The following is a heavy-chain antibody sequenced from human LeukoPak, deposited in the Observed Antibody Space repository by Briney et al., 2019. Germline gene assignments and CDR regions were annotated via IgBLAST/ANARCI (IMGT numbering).Heavy chain of an antibody. J-gene: IGHJ4*02. CDR3: ARSPTTVVTFDY. D-gene: IGHD4-23*01. Sequence: ASVKVSCKASGYTFTSYYMHWVRQAPGQGLEWMGIINPSGGSTSYAQKFQGRVTMTRDMSTSTVYMELSSLRSEDTAVYYCARSPTTVVTFDYWGQGTLVTVSS. V-gene: IGHV1-46*01. CDR1: GYTFTSYY. CDR2: INPSGGST.